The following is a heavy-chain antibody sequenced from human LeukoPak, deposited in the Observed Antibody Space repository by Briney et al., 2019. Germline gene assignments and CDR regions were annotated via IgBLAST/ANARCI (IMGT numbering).Heavy chain of an antibody. Sequence: GGSLRLSCAASGFIFSSYEMDWVRRAPGKGLEWVSHIGPSGGAINYADSVKGRFTISRDNAKNSLYLQMNSLRAEDTAVYYCARGSEYSSSSSGDWGQGTLVTVSS. CDR1: GFIFSSYE. CDR3: ARGSEYSSSSSGD. D-gene: IGHD6-6*01. V-gene: IGHV3-48*03. CDR2: IGPSGGAI. J-gene: IGHJ4*02.